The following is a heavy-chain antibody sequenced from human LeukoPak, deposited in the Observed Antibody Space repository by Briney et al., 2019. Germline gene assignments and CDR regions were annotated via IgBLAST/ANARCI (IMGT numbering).Heavy chain of an antibody. Sequence: QPGGSLRLSCAASGFTFSSYWMGWVRQAPGKGLEWVANIKQDGGEKYYVDPVKGRYTISRDNAKNSLDLQMNSLRAEDTALYYCARIRWAGGTWAFDYWGQGTLVTVSS. CDR2: IKQDGGEK. J-gene: IGHJ4*02. V-gene: IGHV3-7*01. CDR3: ARIRWAGGTWAFDY. D-gene: IGHD1-26*01. CDR1: GFTFSSYW.